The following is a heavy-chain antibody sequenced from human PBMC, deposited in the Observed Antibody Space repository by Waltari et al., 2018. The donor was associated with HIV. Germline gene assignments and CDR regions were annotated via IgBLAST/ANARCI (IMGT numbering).Heavy chain of an antibody. CDR2: ISSSGSTI. V-gene: IGHV3-48*01. D-gene: IGHD1-26*01. CDR3: ARDYSGTYADFDY. Sequence: EVQLVESGGGLVQPGGSLRLHCAASGFTFRRYSMNWVRQAPGKGLEWVSYISSSGSTIYYADSVRGRFTISRDNAKNSLYLQLNSLRAEDTAVYYCARDYSGTYADFDYWGQGTLVTVSS. CDR1: GFTFRRYS. J-gene: IGHJ4*02.